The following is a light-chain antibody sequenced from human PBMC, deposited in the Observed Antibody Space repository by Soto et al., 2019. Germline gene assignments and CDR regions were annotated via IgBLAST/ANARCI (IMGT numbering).Light chain of an antibody. Sequence: DMQVTQAPSSLSSSVEDRVSITCLASQSISNHLNWYQQKPGKAPKLLIFAASSLQSGVPSRFSGSRSGPDFTLTISSLQPEDFATYYCQQSYSSPPTSGQGTKVDIK. J-gene: IGKJ1*01. CDR2: AAS. CDR1: QSISNH. V-gene: IGKV1-39*01. CDR3: QQSYSSPPT.